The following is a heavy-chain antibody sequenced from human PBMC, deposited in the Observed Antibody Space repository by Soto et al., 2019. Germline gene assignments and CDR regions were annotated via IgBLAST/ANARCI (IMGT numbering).Heavy chain of an antibody. CDR1: GYSLTRYC. CDR3: ASTAYSDNITEALDC. D-gene: IGHD3-22*01. CDR2: IVPSDSYT. J-gene: IGHJ4*02. Sequence: PWESLKISCTVSGYSLTRYCICCVRQRHGKGLEWVGRIVPSDSYTNYSRYFHCHVTIVADKSISTAYLQWISLKPADTAMYYFASTAYSDNITEALDCWGKATLVTVSS. V-gene: IGHV5-10-1*01.